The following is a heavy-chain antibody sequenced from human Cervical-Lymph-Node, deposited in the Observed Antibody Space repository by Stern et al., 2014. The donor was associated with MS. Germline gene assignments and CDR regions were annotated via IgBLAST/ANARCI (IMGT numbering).Heavy chain of an antibody. D-gene: IGHD3-10*01. J-gene: IGHJ4*02. CDR3: ALGGFGHYFEY. Sequence: QVQLVQSGAEVQKPGSSVQVSCRASGGTFSSSDISWVRQAPGQGLAWRGGISPIIGTANYAQKYQGRVTITEDESTSTAYMELSSLRSEDTAIYYCALGGFGHYFEYWGQGTLVTVSS. CDR1: GGTFSSSD. V-gene: IGHV1-69*01. CDR2: ISPIIGTA.